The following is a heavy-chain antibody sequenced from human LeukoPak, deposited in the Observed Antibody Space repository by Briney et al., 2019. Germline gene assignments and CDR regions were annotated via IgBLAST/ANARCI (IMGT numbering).Heavy chain of an antibody. CDR1: GFTFSSYG. Sequence: GGSLRLSCAASGFTFSSYGMHWVRQAPGKGLEWVAVISYDGSNKYYADSVKGRFTISRDNSKNTLYLQVNSLRAEDTAVYYCAKDNHSGYTSYAFDIWGQGTMVTVSS. CDR3: AKDNHSGYTSYAFDI. V-gene: IGHV3-30*18. CDR2: ISYDGSNK. D-gene: IGHD3-9*01. J-gene: IGHJ3*02.